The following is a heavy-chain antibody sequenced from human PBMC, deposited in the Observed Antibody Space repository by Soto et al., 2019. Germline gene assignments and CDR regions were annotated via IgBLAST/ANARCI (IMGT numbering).Heavy chain of an antibody. CDR1: GGTFSSYA. CDR3: AMRRFLERGYYYYYGMDV. V-gene: IGHV1-69*13. CDR2: IIPIFGTA. J-gene: IGHJ6*02. D-gene: IGHD3-3*01. Sequence: GASVKVSCKASGGTFSSYAISWVRQAPGQGLEWMGGIIPIFGTANYAQKFQGRVTITADESTSTAYMELSSLRSEDTAVYYCAMRRFLERGYYYYYGMDVWGQGTTVTV.